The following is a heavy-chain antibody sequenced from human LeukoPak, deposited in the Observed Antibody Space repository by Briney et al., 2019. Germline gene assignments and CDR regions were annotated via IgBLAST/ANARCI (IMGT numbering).Heavy chain of an antibody. D-gene: IGHD1-26*01. J-gene: IGHJ3*02. CDR1: GYTFTSYD. CDR3: ARNLVGAASDAFDI. CDR2: MNPNSGNT. V-gene: IGHV1-8*01. Sequence: GASVKVSCKASGYTFTSYDINWVRQATGQGLEWMGWMNPNSGNTGYAQKFQGRVTMTRNTSISTAYMELSSLRSEDTAVYYCARNLVGAASDAFDIWGQGTMVTVSS.